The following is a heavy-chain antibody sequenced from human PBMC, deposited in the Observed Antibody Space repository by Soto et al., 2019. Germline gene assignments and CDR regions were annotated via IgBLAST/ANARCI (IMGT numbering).Heavy chain of an antibody. CDR1: GDSVSSNSAG. CDR2: TYYRSKWYY. CDR3: ARGEQYRGRIFDY. Sequence: PSQTLSLTCAITGDSVSSNSAGWSWVRQSPSRGLEWLGRTYYRSKWYYEYAVSVRGRITINPDTSKNQYSLQLNSVTPEDTAVYFCARGEQYRGRIFDYGGKETLFPVPS. D-gene: IGHD1-26*01. J-gene: IGHJ4*01. V-gene: IGHV6-1*01.